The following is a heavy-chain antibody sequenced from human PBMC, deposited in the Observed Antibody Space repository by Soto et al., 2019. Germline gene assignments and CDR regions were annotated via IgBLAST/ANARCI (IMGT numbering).Heavy chain of an antibody. D-gene: IGHD3-10*02. V-gene: IGHV1-2*04. J-gene: IGHJ6*02. CDR1: GYTFTGYY. Sequence: ASVKVSCKASGYTFTGYYMHWVRQAPGQGLEWMGWINPNSGGTNYAQKFRGWVTMTRDTSISTAYMELSRLRSDDTAVYYCAQVPQPTTGTYVYYSGRDVWGQGDTVTVSS. CDR3: AQVPQPTTGTYVYYSGRDV. CDR2: INPNSGGT.